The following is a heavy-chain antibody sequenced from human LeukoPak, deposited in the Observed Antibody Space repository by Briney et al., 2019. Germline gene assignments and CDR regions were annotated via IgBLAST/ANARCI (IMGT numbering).Heavy chain of an antibody. J-gene: IGHJ4*02. Sequence: PGGSLRLSCTVSGFTLSNNYMTWVRQAPGKGLEWVSVIYSGGGTNYADSVKDRCTISRDNSKNTLYLQMNSLRAEDTAVYYCASGAGRGGADREFAYWGQGTLVTVSS. CDR3: ASGAGRGGADREFAY. CDR1: GFTLSNNY. D-gene: IGHD3-16*01. CDR2: IYSGGGT. V-gene: IGHV3-66*01.